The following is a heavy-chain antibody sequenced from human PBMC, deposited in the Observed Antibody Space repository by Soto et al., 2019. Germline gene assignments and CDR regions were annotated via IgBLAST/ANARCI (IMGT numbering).Heavy chain of an antibody. CDR2: IYYTVST. CDR3: ARERQQWLVLGNNCFDP. CDR1: GGSVSSGSYY. Sequence: PSETLSLTCTVSGGSVSSGSYYWSWIRQPPGEGLEWIGYIYYTVSTNYNPSLKSRVTMSVDTSKNQFSLKLSSVTAADTAVYYCARERQQWLVLGNNCFDPWGQGTLVTVSS. J-gene: IGHJ5*02. V-gene: IGHV4-61*01. D-gene: IGHD6-19*01.